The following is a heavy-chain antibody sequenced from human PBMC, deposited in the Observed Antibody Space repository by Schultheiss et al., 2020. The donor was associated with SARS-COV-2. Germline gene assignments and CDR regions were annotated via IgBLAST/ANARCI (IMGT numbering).Heavy chain of an antibody. V-gene: IGHV3-23*01. D-gene: IGHD2-15*01. CDR2: ISGSGGST. Sequence: GGSLRLSCAASGFTFSSYAMSWVRQAPGKGLEWVSAISGSGGSTYYADSVKGRFTISRDNSKNTLYLQMNSLRAEDTAVYYCAKEVVGYCGSGSCYRRGFDYWGQGTLVTVAS. J-gene: IGHJ4*02. CDR1: GFTFSSYA. CDR3: AKEVVGYCGSGSCYRRGFDY.